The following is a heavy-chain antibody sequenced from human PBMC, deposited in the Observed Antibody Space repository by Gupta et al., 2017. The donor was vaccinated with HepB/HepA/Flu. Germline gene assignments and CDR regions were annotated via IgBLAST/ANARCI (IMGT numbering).Heavy chain of an antibody. Sequence: EVQLVESGGGLVQPGGSLRLSCAASGFTVSSNYMSWVRQAPGKGLEWVSVIYSGGSTYYADSVKGRFTISRDNSKNTLYLQMNSLRAEDTAVYYCARDRRGHSGYNFDYWGQGTLVTVSS. J-gene: IGHJ4*02. CDR2: IYSGGST. CDR1: GFTVSSNY. CDR3: ARDRRGHSGYNFDY. D-gene: IGHD5-12*01. V-gene: IGHV3-66*01.